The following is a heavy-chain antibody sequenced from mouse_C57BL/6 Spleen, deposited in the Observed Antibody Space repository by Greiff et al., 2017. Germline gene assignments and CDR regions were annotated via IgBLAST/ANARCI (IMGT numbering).Heavy chain of an antibody. V-gene: IGHV1-81*01. D-gene: IGHD2-1*01. J-gene: IGHJ4*01. CDR2: IYPRSGNT. CDR1: GYTFTSYG. Sequence: VQLQQSGAELARPGASVKLSCKASGYTFTSYGISWVKQRTGQGLEWIGEIYPRSGNTYYNEKFKGKATLTADKSSSTAYMELRSLTSEDSAVYFCATLYGNPYYYAMDYWGQGTSLPFSS. CDR3: ATLYGNPYYYAMDY.